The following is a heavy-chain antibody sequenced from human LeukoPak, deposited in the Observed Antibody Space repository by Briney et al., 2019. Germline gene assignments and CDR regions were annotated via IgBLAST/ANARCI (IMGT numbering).Heavy chain of an antibody. CDR3: ARSTYYYDSSGYYYLGGFDY. CDR2: IYYSGST. D-gene: IGHD3-22*01. J-gene: IGHJ4*02. CDR1: GGSISSYY. Sequence: SETLSLTCAVYGGSISSYYWSWIRQPPGKGLEWIGYIYYSGSTNYNPSLKSRVTISVDTSKNQFSLKLSSVTAADTAVYYCARSTYYYDSSGYYYLGGFDYWGQGTLVTVSS. V-gene: IGHV4-59*08.